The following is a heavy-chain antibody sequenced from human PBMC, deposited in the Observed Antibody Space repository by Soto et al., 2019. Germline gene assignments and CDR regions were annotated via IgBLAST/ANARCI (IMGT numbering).Heavy chain of an antibody. D-gene: IGHD3-9*01. CDR1: GYSFTSYW. CDR3: ARLPFSRGMYYDIVAGAYTYYYGVDV. V-gene: IGHV5-51*01. J-gene: IGHJ6*02. CDR2: IYPGDSDT. Sequence: PGESLKISCKGSGYSFTSYWIGWVRQMPGKGLEWMGIIYPGDSDTRYSPSFQGQVTISADKSISTAYLQWSSLKASDTAMYYCARLPFSRGMYYDIVAGAYTYYYGVDVGGQGTTVTVSS.